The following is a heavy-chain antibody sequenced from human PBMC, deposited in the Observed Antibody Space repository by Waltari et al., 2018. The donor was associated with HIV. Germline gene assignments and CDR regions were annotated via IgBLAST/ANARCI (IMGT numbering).Heavy chain of an antibody. Sequence: EVQLVESGGVVVQPGGSLRLSCAASGFTFDVYTLNWVRQAPGKGLEVVSLISWDGGSTYYADSVKGRFTISRDNSKNSLYLQMNSLRTEDTALYYCAKDIGGYDSFYYYYGMDVWGQGTTVTVSS. CDR2: ISWDGGST. J-gene: IGHJ6*02. CDR3: AKDIGGYDSFYYYYGMDV. D-gene: IGHD5-12*01. CDR1: GFTFDVYT. V-gene: IGHV3-43*01.